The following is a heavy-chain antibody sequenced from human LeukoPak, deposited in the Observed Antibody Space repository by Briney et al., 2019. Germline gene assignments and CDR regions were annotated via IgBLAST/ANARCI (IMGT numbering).Heavy chain of an antibody. CDR1: GFTFSSYA. CDR3: AKEVGGYDSYYYGMDV. V-gene: IGHV3-23*01. CDR2: ISGSGGST. Sequence: PGGSLRLSCAASGFTFSSYAMSWVRQAPGKGLXXXSTISGSGGSTYYADSVKGRFTISRDNSKNTLYLQMNSLRAADTAVYYCAKEVGGYDSYYYGMDVWGQGTTVTVSS. J-gene: IGHJ6*02. D-gene: IGHD5-12*01.